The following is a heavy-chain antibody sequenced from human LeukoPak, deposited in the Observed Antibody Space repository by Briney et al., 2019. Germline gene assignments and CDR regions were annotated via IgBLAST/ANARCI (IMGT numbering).Heavy chain of an antibody. D-gene: IGHD3/OR15-3a*01. CDR3: ARLRDYSWFDP. Sequence: GGSLRLSCAASGFTFSSYEMNWVRQAPGKGLERVSYISSSGSTIYYADSVKGRFTISRDNAKNSLYLQMNSLRAEDTAVYYCARLRDYSWFDPWGQGTLVTVSS. CDR1: GFTFSSYE. CDR2: ISSSGSTI. J-gene: IGHJ5*02. V-gene: IGHV3-48*03.